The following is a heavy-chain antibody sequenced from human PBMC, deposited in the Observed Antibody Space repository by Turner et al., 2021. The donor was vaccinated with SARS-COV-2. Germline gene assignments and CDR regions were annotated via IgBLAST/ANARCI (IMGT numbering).Heavy chain of an antibody. CDR1: GYTVASYG. Sequence: QVQLVQSGAEVKQPGASVMVSCKASGYTVASYGISWVRQAPGQGLEWMGGISAYNGNTNYAQKLQGRVTMTTDTSTSTAYMELRSLRSDDTAVYYCAREPFTYYYDSSGNWFDPWGQGTLVTVSS. D-gene: IGHD3-22*01. CDR3: AREPFTYYYDSSGNWFDP. J-gene: IGHJ5*02. CDR2: ISAYNGNT. V-gene: IGHV1-18*01.